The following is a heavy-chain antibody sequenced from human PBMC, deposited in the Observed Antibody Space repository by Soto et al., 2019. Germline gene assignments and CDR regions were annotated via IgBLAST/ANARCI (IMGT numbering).Heavy chain of an antibody. CDR1: GGSISSGGYY. Sequence: QVQLQESGPGLVKPSQTLSLTCTVSGGSISSGGYYWSWIRQHPGKGLAWIGYIYYSGSTYYNPSRKSRVTISVDTSKNQFSLKLSSVTAADTAVYYCARSVVVAAIHNWFDPWGQGTLVTVSS. J-gene: IGHJ5*02. CDR3: ARSVVVAAIHNWFDP. D-gene: IGHD2-15*01. V-gene: IGHV4-31*03. CDR2: IYYSGST.